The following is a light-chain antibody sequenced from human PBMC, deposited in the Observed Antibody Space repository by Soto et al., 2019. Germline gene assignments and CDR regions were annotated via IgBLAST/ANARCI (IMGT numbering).Light chain of an antibody. CDR2: DVS. CDR1: SSDVGDYNY. Sequence: QSALTQPRSVSGSPXXXXTISCTGTSSDVGDYNYVSWYQQYPGKAPKLVIYDVSKRPSGVPDRFSGSKSGNTASLTISGLQAEDEADYYCCSFAGSYTFWVFGGGTKLTVL. CDR3: CSFAGSYTFWV. J-gene: IGLJ3*02. V-gene: IGLV2-11*01.